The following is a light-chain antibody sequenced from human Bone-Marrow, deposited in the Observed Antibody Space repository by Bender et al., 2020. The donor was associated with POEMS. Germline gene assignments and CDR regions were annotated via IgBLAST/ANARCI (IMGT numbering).Light chain of an antibody. CDR1: SNDVGKYNL. J-gene: IGLJ2*01. V-gene: IGLV2-23*02. CDR3: CSYGGLTTFV. Sequence: QSALTQPASVSASPGQSITISCTGTSNDVGKYNLVSWFQQHPGKVPKLIIYDVTERPSGVSNRFSGSKSGNTASLTISGLQAEDEAAYYCCSYGGLTTFVFGGGTKLTVL. CDR2: DVT.